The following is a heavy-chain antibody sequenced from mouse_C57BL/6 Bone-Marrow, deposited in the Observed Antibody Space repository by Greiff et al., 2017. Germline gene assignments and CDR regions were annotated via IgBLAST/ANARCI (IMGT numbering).Heavy chain of an antibody. D-gene: IGHD1-1*01. CDR1: GYTFTSYW. CDR3: ARPYYGSRWYFDV. J-gene: IGHJ1*03. V-gene: IGHV1-69*01. Sequence: VQLQQSGAELVMPGASVKLSCKASGYTFTSYWMHWVKQRPGQGLEWIGEIDPSDSYTNYNQKFKGKSTLTVDKSSSTAYMQLSSLTSEDSAVYYCARPYYGSRWYFDVWGTGTTVTVSS. CDR2: IDPSDSYT.